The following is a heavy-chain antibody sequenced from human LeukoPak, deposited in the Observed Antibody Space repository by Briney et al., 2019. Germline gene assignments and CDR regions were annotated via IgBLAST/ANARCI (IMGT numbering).Heavy chain of an antibody. V-gene: IGHV3-23*01. CDR3: ARETPRRGETRDGYR. J-gene: IGHJ4*02. CDR2: ISGSGGST. Sequence: PGGSLRLSCAASGFTFSSYAMSWVRQAPGKGLEWVSTISGSGGSTYYADSVKGRFTISRDNSKNTLYLQINSLRVEDTAVYYCARETPRRGETRDGYRWGQGTVVTVSS. D-gene: IGHD5-24*01. CDR1: GFTFSSYA.